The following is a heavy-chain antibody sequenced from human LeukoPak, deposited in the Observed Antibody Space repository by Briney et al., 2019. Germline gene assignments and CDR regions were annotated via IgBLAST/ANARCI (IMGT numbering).Heavy chain of an antibody. Sequence: GGSLRLSCAASGFTFSSYDMHWVRQATGKGLEWVSAIGTAGDTYYPGSVKGRFTISRENAKNSLYLQMNSLRAGDTAVYYCARAQPYYASGDSSYYYYGMDVWGQGTTVTVSS. V-gene: IGHV3-13*01. CDR3: ARAQPYYASGDSSYYYYGMDV. J-gene: IGHJ6*02. CDR1: GFTFSSYD. D-gene: IGHD3-10*01. CDR2: IGTAGDT.